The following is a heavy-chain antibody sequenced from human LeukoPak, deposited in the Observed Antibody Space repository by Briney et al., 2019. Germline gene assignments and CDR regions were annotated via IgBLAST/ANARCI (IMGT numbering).Heavy chain of an antibody. CDR2: IYTSGST. V-gene: IGHV4-4*07. CDR1: GGSISSYY. J-gene: IGHJ3*02. CDR3: ARDPRVLTGYPLGAFDI. Sequence: SETLSLTCTVSGGSISSYYWSWIRQPAGKGLEWIGRIYTSGSTNYNPSLKSRITMSVDTSKNQFSLKLSSVTAADTAVYYCARDPRVLTGYPLGAFDIWGQGTMVTVSS. D-gene: IGHD3-9*01.